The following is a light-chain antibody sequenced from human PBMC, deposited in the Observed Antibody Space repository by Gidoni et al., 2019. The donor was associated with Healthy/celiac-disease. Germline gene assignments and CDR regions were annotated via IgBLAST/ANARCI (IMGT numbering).Light chain of an antibody. CDR3: QQYDNLLRT. CDR1: QDISNY. V-gene: IGKV1-33*01. J-gene: IGKJ1*01. Sequence: DIQMTTSPSSLSASVGDRVTITCQASQDISNYLNWYQQKPGKAPKLLIYDASNLETGVPSRFSGSVSGTDFTFTISSLQPEDIATYYCQQYDNLLRTFGQGTKVEIK. CDR2: DAS.